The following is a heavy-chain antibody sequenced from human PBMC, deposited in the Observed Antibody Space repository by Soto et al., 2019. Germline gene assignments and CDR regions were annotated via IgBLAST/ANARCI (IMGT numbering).Heavy chain of an antibody. Sequence: SETLSLTCAVSGGSISSSNWWSWVRQPPGKGLEWIGEIYHSGSTNYNPSLKSRVTISVDKSKNQFSLKLSSVTAADTAVYYCARDQTDIVVVVAATHYYYYGMAVWGKGTTVTVSS. CDR3: ARDQTDIVVVVAATHYYYYGMAV. CDR2: IYHSGST. D-gene: IGHD2-15*01. J-gene: IGHJ6*04. CDR1: GGSISSSNW. V-gene: IGHV4-4*02.